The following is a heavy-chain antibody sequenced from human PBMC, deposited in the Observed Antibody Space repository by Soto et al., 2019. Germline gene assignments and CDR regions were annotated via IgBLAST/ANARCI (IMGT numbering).Heavy chain of an antibody. J-gene: IGHJ5*02. CDR3: AGGGVSGYSSGGAYNWFDP. D-gene: IGHD6-19*01. CDR2: ISAYNGNT. V-gene: IGHV1-18*01. CDR1: GYTFTSYG. Sequence: QVQLVQSGAEVKKPGASVKVSCKASGYTFTSYGISWVRQAPGQGLEWLGWISAYNGNTNYAQKHQGRVTMPTDTSTSTAYMELRSLRSYDTAVYYCAGGGVSGYSSGGAYNWFDPWGQGTLVTVAS.